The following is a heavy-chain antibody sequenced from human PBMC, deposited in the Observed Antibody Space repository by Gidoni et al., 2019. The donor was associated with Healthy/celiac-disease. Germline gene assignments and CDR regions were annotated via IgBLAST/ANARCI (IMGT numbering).Heavy chain of an antibody. J-gene: IGHJ3*02. CDR2: ISYDGSNK. Sequence: QVQLVESGGGVVQPGRSLRLSCAASGFTFSSYAMHWVAVISYDGSNKYYADSVKGRFTISRDNSKNTLYLQMNSLRAEDTAVYYCARDSAYYDSSGYAFDIWGQGTMVTVSS. CDR3: ARDSAYYDSSGYAFDI. V-gene: IGHV3-30-3*01. D-gene: IGHD3-22*01. CDR1: GFTFSSYA.